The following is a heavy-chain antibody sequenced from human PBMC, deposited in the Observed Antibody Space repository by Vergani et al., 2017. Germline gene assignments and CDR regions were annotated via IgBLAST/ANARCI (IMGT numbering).Heavy chain of an antibody. J-gene: IGHJ3*02. V-gene: IGHV4-38-2*02. CDR3: AREGCSGGSCYLDLFAFDI. Sequence: QVQLQESGPGLVKPPETLSLTCTVSGYSISSGYYWGWIRQPPGKVLQWIGSIYHSGSTYYNPSIKTRVTISVDTSKIQFSLKLGSVTAADTAVYYCAREGCSGGSCYLDLFAFDIWGQGTMVTVSS. D-gene: IGHD2-15*01. CDR2: IYHSGST. CDR1: GYSISSGYY.